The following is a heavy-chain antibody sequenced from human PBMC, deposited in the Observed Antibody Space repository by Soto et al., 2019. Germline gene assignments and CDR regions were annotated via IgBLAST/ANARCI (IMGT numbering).Heavy chain of an antibody. D-gene: IGHD1-26*01. CDR1: GFSFSNHW. J-gene: IGHJ3*02. Sequence: EVQLVESGGGLAQPGGSLRLSCAASGFSFSNHWIHWVRQAPGKGLESITRINPDGSMTDYAGSVKGRFTISRDNAKDTVYLQMSSLRVEDKAVYYCARTRSKSSSGFDIWGQGTTVTVSS. CDR3: ARTRSKSSSGFDI. V-gene: IGHV3-74*01. CDR2: INPDGSMT.